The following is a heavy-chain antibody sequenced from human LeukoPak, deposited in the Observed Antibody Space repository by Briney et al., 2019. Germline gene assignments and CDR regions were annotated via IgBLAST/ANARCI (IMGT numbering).Heavy chain of an antibody. CDR2: ISAYNGNT. Sequence: ASVNVSCKASGYTFTGYYMQWVRQAPGQALEWMGWISAYNGNTNYAQKLQGRVTMTTDTSTSTAYMELRSLRSDDTAVYYCAREGPTAVEFDYWGQGTLVTVSS. J-gene: IGHJ4*02. V-gene: IGHV1-18*04. D-gene: IGHD6-13*01. CDR1: GYTFTGYY. CDR3: AREGPTAVEFDY.